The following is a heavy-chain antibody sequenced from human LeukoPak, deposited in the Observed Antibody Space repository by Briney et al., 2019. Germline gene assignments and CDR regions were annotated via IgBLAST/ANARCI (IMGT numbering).Heavy chain of an antibody. CDR3: ARGGTMVRGVITRFDY. CDR1: GGSISSYY. V-gene: IGHV4-59*01. CDR2: IYYSGST. J-gene: IGHJ4*02. Sequence: SETLSLTCTVSGGSISSYYWSWIRQPPGKGLEWIGYIYYSGSTNYNPSLKSRVTISVDTSKNQFSLKLTSVTAADTAVYYCARGGTMVRGVITRFDYWGQGTLVTVSS. D-gene: IGHD3-10*01.